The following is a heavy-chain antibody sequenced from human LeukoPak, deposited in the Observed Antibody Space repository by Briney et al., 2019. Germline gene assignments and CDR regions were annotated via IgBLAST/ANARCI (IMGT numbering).Heavy chain of an antibody. CDR2: ISGSGGST. V-gene: IGHV3-23*01. Sequence: GGSLRLSCAASGFTFSSYAMSWVRQAPGKGLGWVSAISGSGGSTYYADSVKGRFTISRDNSKNTLYLQMNSLRAEDTAVYYCAKDHVGLSGGSYDYWGQGTLVTVSS. CDR3: AKDHVGLSGGSYDY. D-gene: IGHD4-23*01. J-gene: IGHJ4*02. CDR1: GFTFSSYA.